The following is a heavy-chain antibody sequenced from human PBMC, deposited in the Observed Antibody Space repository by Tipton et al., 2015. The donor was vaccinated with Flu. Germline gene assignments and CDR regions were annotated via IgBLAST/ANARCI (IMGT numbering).Heavy chain of an antibody. V-gene: IGHV4-34*01. CDR2: INHSGST. Sequence: TLSLTCAVYGGSFSGYYWSWIRQPPGKGLERIGEINHSGSTNYNPSLKSRVTISVDTSKNQFSLKLSSVTAADTAVYYCATGGRGGDYYYYGMDVWAQGPTVAVSS. CDR1: GGSFSGYY. CDR3: ATGGRGGDYYYYGMDV. J-gene: IGHJ6*02. D-gene: IGHD3-16*01.